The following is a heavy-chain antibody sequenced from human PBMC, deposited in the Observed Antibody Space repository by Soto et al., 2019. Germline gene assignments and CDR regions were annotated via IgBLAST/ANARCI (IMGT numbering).Heavy chain of an antibody. J-gene: IGHJ4*02. CDR2: IWYDGSNK. D-gene: IGHD4-17*01. Sequence: QVQLVESGGGVVQPGRSLRLSCAASGFTFSSYGMHWVRQAPGKGLEWVAVIWYDGSNKYYADTVKGRFTISRDNSKNTLYLQMNSLRAEDTAVYYCARDLYGDYGRWGQGTLVTVSS. V-gene: IGHV3-33*01. CDR1: GFTFSSYG. CDR3: ARDLYGDYGR.